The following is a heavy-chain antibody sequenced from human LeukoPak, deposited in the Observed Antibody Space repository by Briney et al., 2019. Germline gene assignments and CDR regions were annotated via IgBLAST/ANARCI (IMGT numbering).Heavy chain of an antibody. V-gene: IGHV4-39*02. J-gene: IGHJ4*02. CDR1: GGSSSSSNYY. Sequence: PSETLSLTCTVSGGSSSSSNYYWRWIRQPPGKGLEYIGVIYYGGSTYYNPSLKSQVAISVDTSKNLFSLRLSSVTAADTAVYYCAGSGNFYRFDYWGQGTLVTVSS. CDR3: AGSGNFYRFDY. D-gene: IGHD3-10*01. CDR2: IYYGGST.